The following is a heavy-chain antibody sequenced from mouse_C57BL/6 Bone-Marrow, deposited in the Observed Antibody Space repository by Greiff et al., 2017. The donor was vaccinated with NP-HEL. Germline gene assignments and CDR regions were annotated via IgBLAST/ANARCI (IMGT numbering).Heavy chain of an antibody. CDR1: GFSLTSYG. V-gene: IGHV2-3*01. CDR3: AEPCDGYYGGAMDY. CDR2: IWGDGST. Sequence: VKVVESGPGLVAPSQSLSITCTVSGFSLTSYGVSWVRQPPGKGLEWLGVIWGDGSTNYHSALITRLSISKDNSKSQVFLKLNSLQTEDTATYYCAEPCDGYYGGAMDYWGQGTSVTVSS. D-gene: IGHD2-3*01. J-gene: IGHJ4*01.